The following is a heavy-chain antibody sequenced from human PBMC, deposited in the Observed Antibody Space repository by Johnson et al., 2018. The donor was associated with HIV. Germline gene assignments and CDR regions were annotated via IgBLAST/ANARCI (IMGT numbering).Heavy chain of an antibody. Sequence: QVQLVESGGGVVQPGRSLRLSCEESGLILSGYGLHWVSQAPGKGLEWVAVIWPDGSNKYYADSVKGRFTISRDNSKNTLYLQMNSLRAEDTAVYYCARAYDSSGYYRDDAFDIWGQVTMVTVSS. D-gene: IGHD3-22*01. J-gene: IGHJ3*02. CDR1: GLILSGYG. V-gene: IGHV3-33*01. CDR3: ARAYDSSGYYRDDAFDI. CDR2: IWPDGSNK.